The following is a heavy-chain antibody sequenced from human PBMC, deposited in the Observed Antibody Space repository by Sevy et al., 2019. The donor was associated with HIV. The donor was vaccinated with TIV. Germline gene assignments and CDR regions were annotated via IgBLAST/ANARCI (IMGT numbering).Heavy chain of an antibody. V-gene: IGHV3-7*01. D-gene: IGHD5-18*01. Sequence: GGSLRLSCAASGFTFSSYWMSWVRQAPGKGLEWVATMKQDGSEKYYVDSVKGGFTSFRDNAKHSLNLQMNSLRAEETAVYYVVRGGLGGFGYSLDFWGQGTLVTVSS. CDR1: GFTFSSYW. J-gene: IGHJ4*02. CDR2: MKQDGSEK. CDR3: VRGGLGGFGYSLDF.